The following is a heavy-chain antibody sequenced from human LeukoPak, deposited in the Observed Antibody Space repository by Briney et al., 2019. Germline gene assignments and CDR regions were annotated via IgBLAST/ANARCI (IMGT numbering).Heavy chain of an antibody. V-gene: IGHV4-59*08. D-gene: IGHD6-19*01. CDR3: ARNIAVAGRGDYMDV. CDR1: GGSIRTYY. Sequence: PSETLSLTCTVSGGSIRTYYWSWIRQPPGKGLEWIGYIYYSGSTNYNPSLKSRVTISVDTSKNQFSLKLSSVTAADTAVYYCARNIAVAGRGDYMDVWGKGTTVTISS. CDR2: IYYSGST. J-gene: IGHJ6*03.